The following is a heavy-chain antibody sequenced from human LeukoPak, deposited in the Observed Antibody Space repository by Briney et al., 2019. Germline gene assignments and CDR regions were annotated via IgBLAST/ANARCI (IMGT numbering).Heavy chain of an antibody. J-gene: IGHJ4*02. CDR1: GFTFNTYA. Sequence: SGGSLRLSCAASGFTFNTYAVHWVRQAPGKGLEWVAAISYDGSDKYYADSVKGRFTISRDNSKDTLYLQMSSLRAEDTAVYYCARAQRAYGDYHTFDYWGQGTLVTVSS. CDR3: ARAQRAYGDYHTFDY. D-gene: IGHD4-17*01. CDR2: ISYDGSDK. V-gene: IGHV3-30-3*01.